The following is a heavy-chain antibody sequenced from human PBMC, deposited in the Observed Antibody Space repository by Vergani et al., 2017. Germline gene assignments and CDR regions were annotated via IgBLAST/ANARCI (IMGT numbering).Heavy chain of an antibody. CDR1: GFTFDDYA. CDR3: VKDIAASGNYWYFDL. CDR2: INWTSDSI. Sequence: VQLVESGGGVVQPGGSLRLSCAASGFTFDDYAMHWVRQAPGKGLEWVSGINWTSDSIAYADSVKGRFTISRDNAKNSLYLQMNSLRAEDTALYYCVKDIAASGNYWYFDLWGRGTLVTVSS. V-gene: IGHV3-9*01. J-gene: IGHJ2*01. D-gene: IGHD6-13*01.